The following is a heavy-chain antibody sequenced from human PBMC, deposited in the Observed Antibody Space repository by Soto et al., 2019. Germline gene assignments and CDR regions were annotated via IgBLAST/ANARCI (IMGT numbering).Heavy chain of an antibody. J-gene: IGHJ5*02. D-gene: IGHD1-26*01. V-gene: IGHV4-59*01. CDR1: CGSISSYY. CDR2: IYYSGST. CDR3: ARSLYSGSQTNWFDP. Sequence: SETLSVTCTVSCGSISSYYWSWIRQPPGKGLEYIGYIYYSGSTNYNPSLKSRVTISVDTSKKQFSLKLNSVTAADTAVYYCARSLYSGSQTNWFDPWGQGTQVPFSS.